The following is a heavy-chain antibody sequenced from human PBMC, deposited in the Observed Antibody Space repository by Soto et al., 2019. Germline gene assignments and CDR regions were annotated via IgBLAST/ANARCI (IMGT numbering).Heavy chain of an antibody. CDR1: GASVSSGSHY. CDR3: ATGPRERLVVIAFVPFDF. V-gene: IGHV4-39*02. J-gene: IGHJ4*02. CDR2: ISSSGVP. D-gene: IGHD3-22*01. Sequence: SETLSLTCTITGASVSSGSHYWGWIRQAPGKGLEWIGTISSSGVPYYGPSLKSRVNISVDRSENHLSLSLTSVTAADTAVYFFATGPRERLVVIAFVPFDFWGQGSLVTVSS.